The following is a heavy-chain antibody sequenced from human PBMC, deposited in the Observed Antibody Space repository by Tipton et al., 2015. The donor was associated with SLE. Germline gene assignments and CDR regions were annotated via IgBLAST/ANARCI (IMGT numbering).Heavy chain of an antibody. D-gene: IGHD3-16*01. CDR1: GGSISGHY. CDR2: IYYSGST. Sequence: LRLSCTVSGGSISGHYWSWIRQPPGKGLEWIGYIYYSGSTNYNPSLKSRVTISVDTSKNHFSLKLSSVTAADTAVYYCAKGLGGYYFDYWGQGTVVTVSS. V-gene: IGHV4-59*11. CDR3: AKGLGGYYFDY. J-gene: IGHJ4*02.